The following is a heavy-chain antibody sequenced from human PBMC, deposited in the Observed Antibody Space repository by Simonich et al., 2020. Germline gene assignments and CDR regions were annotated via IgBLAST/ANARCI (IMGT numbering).Heavy chain of an antibody. CDR1: GGTFSSYA. J-gene: IGHJ4*02. CDR2: NIPIYGTA. CDR3: ARDHSNYNFWSGYYTGGPIDY. V-gene: IGHV1-69*13. Sequence: QVQLVQSGAEVKKPGSSVKVSCKASGGTFSSYAISWVRQAPGQGLEWMGGNIPIYGTANYSQKFQGRVTVTADESTGTAYMELSSLRSEDTAVYYCARDHSNYNFWSGYYTGGPIDYWGQGTLVTVSS. D-gene: IGHD3-3*01.